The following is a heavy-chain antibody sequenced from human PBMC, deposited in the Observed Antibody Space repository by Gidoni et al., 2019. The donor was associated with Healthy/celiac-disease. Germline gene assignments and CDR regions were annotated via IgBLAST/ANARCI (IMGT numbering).Heavy chain of an antibody. D-gene: IGHD3-22*01. Sequence: EVQLVESGGGLVQPGGSLRLSCAASGFTFSSYTMNWVRQAPGKGLEWVSYISSSSSTIYYADSVKGRFTISRDNAKNSLYLQMNSLRAEDTAVYYCARGYYYDSSGYYPGVDYWGQGTLVTVSS. CDR3: ARGYYYDSSGYYPGVDY. V-gene: IGHV3-48*04. CDR2: ISSSSSTI. J-gene: IGHJ4*02. CDR1: GFTFSSYT.